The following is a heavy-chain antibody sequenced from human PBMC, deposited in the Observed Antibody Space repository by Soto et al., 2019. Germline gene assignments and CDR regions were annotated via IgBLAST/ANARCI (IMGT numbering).Heavy chain of an antibody. D-gene: IGHD6-13*01. CDR3: ARSRAAGISMDAFDI. J-gene: IGHJ3*02. Sequence: EVQLVESGGGLVQPGGSLRLSCAASGFIFSSYWMHWVRQAPGKGLVWISRINGDGTSTRNADSVKGRFTISRDNAKNTLYLQMNSLRAEDTAVYYCARSRAAGISMDAFDIWGQGTMVTVSS. CDR1: GFIFSSYW. V-gene: IGHV3-74*01. CDR2: INGDGTST.